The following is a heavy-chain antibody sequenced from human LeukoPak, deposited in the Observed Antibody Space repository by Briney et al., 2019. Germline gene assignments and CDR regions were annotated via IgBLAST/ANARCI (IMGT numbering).Heavy chain of an antibody. J-gene: IGHJ4*02. CDR3: ARGRDGYSD. D-gene: IGHD5-24*01. Sequence: SETLSLTCSVSGASIKTYYWSWIRQPPGKGLEWIGWIYYTGSTDSNPSLKSRVTISLDMSKNQFSLKLTSVTATDTAVYYCARGRDGYSDWGQGTLVTVSS. CDR1: GASIKTYY. V-gene: IGHV4-59*01. CDR2: IYYTGST.